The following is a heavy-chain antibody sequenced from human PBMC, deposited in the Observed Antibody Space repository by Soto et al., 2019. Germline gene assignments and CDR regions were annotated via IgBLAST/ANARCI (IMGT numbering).Heavy chain of an antibody. CDR2: INHSGNT. CDR3: ANLIVFHSSYYHDY. Sequence: PSETLSLTCAVYGVPFSGYYWSWIRQSPWKGLEWIGEINHSGNTNYNPSLKSRVTMLVDTSKNQFSLSLSSVTAADTAVYYCANLIVFHSSYYHDYWGHGTLVTVSS. CDR1: GVPFSGYY. V-gene: IGHV4-34*01. D-gene: IGHD1-26*01. J-gene: IGHJ4*01.